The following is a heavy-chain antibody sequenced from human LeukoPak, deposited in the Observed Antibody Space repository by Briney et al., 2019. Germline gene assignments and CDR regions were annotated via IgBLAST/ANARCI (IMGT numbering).Heavy chain of an antibody. J-gene: IGHJ3*02. CDR2: IYYSGST. CDR1: GGSVSSGSYY. CDR3: ARWTPDIVAVVAATGVGYAFDI. Sequence: SETLSLTCTVSGGSVSSGSYYWSWIRQPPGKGLEWIGYIYYSGSTNYNPSLKSRVTISVDTSKNQFSLKLSSVTAADTAVYYCARWTPDIVAVVAATGVGYAFDIWGQGTMVTVSS. D-gene: IGHD2-15*01. V-gene: IGHV4-61*01.